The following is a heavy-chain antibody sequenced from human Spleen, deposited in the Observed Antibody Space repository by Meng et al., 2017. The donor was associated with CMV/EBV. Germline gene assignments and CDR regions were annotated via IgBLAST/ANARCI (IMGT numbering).Heavy chain of an antibody. CDR3: ARASKDFLSGHWDYGMDV. V-gene: IGHV3-11*04. Sequence: GESLKISCAASGFIFSDYYMSWIRQAPGKGLEWVAYISGTGGSIYYADSVKGRFTISRENAKNSLYLQMNSLRAGDTAVYYCARASKDFLSGHWDYGMDVWGQGTTVTVSS. CDR2: ISGTGGSI. D-gene: IGHD3-3*01. CDR1: GFIFSDYY. J-gene: IGHJ6*02.